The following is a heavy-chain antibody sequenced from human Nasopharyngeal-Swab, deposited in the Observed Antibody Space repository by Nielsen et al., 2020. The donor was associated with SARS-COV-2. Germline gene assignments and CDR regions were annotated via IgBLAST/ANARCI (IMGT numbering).Heavy chain of an antibody. CDR3: AREMPPGRELDY. CDR1: GFTFSSYS. Sequence: GESLKISCAASGFTFSSYSMNWVRQAPGKGPEWVSSISSSSSYIYYADSVKGRFTISRDNAKNSLYLQMNSLRAEDTAVYYCAREMPPGRELDYWGQGTLVTVSS. V-gene: IGHV3-21*01. CDR2: ISSSSSYI. D-gene: IGHD1-1*01. J-gene: IGHJ4*02.